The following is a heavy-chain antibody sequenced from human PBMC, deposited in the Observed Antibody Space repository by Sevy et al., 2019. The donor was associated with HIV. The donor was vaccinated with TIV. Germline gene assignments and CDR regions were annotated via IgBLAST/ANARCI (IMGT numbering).Heavy chain of an antibody. D-gene: IGHD2-8*01. CDR3: AREGCTKPHDY. CDR1: GFTFSKYS. Sequence: GGSLRLSCAASGFTFSKYSMSWVRQPPGKGLECVSTLSFGCGEINYANSVKGRFTSSRDNSKSSVYLQMNNLRPEDTAVYYCAREGCTKPHDYWGQGTLVTVSS. J-gene: IGHJ4*02. CDR2: LSFGCGEI. V-gene: IGHV3-23*01.